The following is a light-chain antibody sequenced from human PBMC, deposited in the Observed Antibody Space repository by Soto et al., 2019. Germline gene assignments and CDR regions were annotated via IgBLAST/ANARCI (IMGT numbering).Light chain of an antibody. CDR2: DAS. Sequence: DIQMTQSPSSLSASVGDRVAITCRASQALNNYLAWYQQKPGKFPKLLIYDASTLDPGVPSRFSGSGSGTDFTFTISSLQPEDVATYYCQKYNNVPLTFGAGTQLDIK. V-gene: IGKV1-27*01. J-gene: IGKJ5*01. CDR3: QKYNNVPLT. CDR1: QALNNY.